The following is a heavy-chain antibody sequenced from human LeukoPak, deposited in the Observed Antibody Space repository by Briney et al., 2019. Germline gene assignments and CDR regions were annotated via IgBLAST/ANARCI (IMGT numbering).Heavy chain of an antibody. CDR2: IRYDGSNK. CDR1: GFTFSSYG. CDR3: AKITDGELRRFDY. J-gene: IGHJ4*02. D-gene: IGHD1-26*01. V-gene: IGHV3-30*02. Sequence: HPGGSLRLSCAASGFTFSSYGMHWVRQAPGKGLEWVAFIRYDGSNKYYADSVKGRFTISRDNSKNTLYLQMNSLRAEDTAVYYCAKITDGELRRFDYWGQGTLVTVSS.